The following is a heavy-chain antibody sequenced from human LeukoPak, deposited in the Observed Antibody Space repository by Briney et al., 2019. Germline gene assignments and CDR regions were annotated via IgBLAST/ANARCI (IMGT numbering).Heavy chain of an antibody. CDR2: INHSGST. J-gene: IGHJ4*02. CDR1: GGSFSGYY. Sequence: PSETLSLTCAVYGGSFSGYYWSWIRQPPGKGLEWIGEINHSGSTNYNPSLKSRVTISVDTSKNQFSLKLSSVTAADTAVYYCARDSWAYYDSSGYLPGGFDYWGQGTLVTVSS. CDR3: ARDSWAYYDSSGYLPGGFDY. D-gene: IGHD3-22*01. V-gene: IGHV4-34*01.